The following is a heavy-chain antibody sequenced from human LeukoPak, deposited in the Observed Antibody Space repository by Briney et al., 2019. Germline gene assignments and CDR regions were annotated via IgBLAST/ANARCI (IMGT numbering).Heavy chain of an antibody. J-gene: IGHJ4*02. CDR2: IYYSGST. CDR1: GGSISSYY. Sequence: SETLSLTCTVSGGSISSYYWSWIRQPPGKGLEWIGYIYYSGSTNYNPSLKSRVTISVDTSKNQFSLNLSSVTAADTAVYYCARHSPYYDILTGYYSYYFDYWGQGTLVTVSS. CDR3: ARHSPYYDILTGYYSYYFDY. D-gene: IGHD3-9*01. V-gene: IGHV4-59*08.